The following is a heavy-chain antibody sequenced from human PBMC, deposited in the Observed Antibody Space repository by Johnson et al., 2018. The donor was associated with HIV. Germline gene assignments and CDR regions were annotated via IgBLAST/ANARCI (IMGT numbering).Heavy chain of an antibody. Sequence: VQLVESGGGLVQPGGSLRLSCVASGFTFSNYDMHWVRRAPGKGLEWVSVIYSGGSTYYADSVKGRFTISRDNSKNTLYLQMNSLRAEDTAVYYCAKWWFRELLPNAFDLWGQGTMVTVSS. CDR2: IYSGGST. V-gene: IGHV3-66*02. J-gene: IGHJ3*01. CDR3: AKWWFRELLPNAFDL. D-gene: IGHD3-10*01. CDR1: GFTFSNYD.